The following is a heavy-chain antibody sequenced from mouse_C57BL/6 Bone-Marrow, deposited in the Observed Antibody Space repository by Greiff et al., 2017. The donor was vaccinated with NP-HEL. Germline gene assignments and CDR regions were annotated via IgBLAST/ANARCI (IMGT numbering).Heavy chain of an antibody. Sequence: QVHVKQPGAELVKPGASVKLSCKASGYTFTSYWMHWVKQRPGRGLEWIGRIDPNSGGTKYNEKFKSKATLTVDKPSSTAYMQLSSLTSEDSAVYYCAKGDYSNYGWFAYWGQGTLVTVSA. J-gene: IGHJ3*01. V-gene: IGHV1-72*01. CDR3: AKGDYSNYGWFAY. CDR2: IDPNSGGT. D-gene: IGHD2-5*01. CDR1: GYTFTSYW.